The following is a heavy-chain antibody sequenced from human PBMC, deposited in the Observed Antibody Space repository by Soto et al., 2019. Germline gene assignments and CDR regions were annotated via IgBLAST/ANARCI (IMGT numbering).Heavy chain of an antibody. CDR1: VYSISIGYY. D-gene: IGHD6-19*01. Sequence: SETLSLSCVFSVYSISIGYYWGWIRQPPGKGLEWIGSIFHSWSTYSNPSLNSRVTISVDTSKNQFSLKLASVTAADTAVYYCARDPGSGWLGHFDSWGQGTLVTVS. CDR2: IFHSWST. V-gene: IGHV4-38-2*02. CDR3: ARDPGSGWLGHFDS. J-gene: IGHJ4*02.